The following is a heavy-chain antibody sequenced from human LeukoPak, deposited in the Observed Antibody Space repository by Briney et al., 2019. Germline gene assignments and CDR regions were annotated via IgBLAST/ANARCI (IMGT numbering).Heavy chain of an antibody. J-gene: IGHJ3*02. V-gene: IGHV3-7*01. Sequence: GGSLRLSCAASGVTFSSYWKSWVRQAPGKGLEWVANIKQDGSEKYYVDSVKGRFTISRDNAKNSLYLQMNSLRAEDTAVYYCAREVTYGSGSYAFDIWGQGTMVTVSS. CDR1: GVTFSSYW. CDR2: IKQDGSEK. CDR3: AREVTYGSGSYAFDI. D-gene: IGHD3-10*01.